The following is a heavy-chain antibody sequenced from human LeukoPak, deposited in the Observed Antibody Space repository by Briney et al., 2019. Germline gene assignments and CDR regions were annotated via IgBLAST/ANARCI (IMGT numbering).Heavy chain of an antibody. V-gene: IGHV1-2*02. CDR3: AKTYSRESGYDFFFHY. D-gene: IGHD5-12*01. CDR2: INPNSGGP. CDR1: GYTFTGYY. J-gene: IGHJ4*02. Sequence: ASVKVSCKASGYTFTGYYIHWVRQAPGQGLEWMGWINPNSGGPNYAQKFQGRVTMTRDTSISTAYKEMNSLRVEDTAVYYCAKTYSRESGYDFFFHYWGQGTRVTVSS.